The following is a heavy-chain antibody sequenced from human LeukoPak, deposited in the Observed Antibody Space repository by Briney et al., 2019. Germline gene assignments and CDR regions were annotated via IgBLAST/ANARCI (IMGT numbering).Heavy chain of an antibody. CDR2: INSDGIST. Sequence: GGSLRLSCAASGFTFSSYWMHWVRQAPGKGLVWVSRINSDGISTSYADSVKGRFTISRDNAKNTLYLQMNSRRAEDTAVYYCARDRIEYTYGTGFDYWGQGTLVTVSS. CDR1: GFTFSSYW. D-gene: IGHD3-10*01. J-gene: IGHJ4*02. V-gene: IGHV3-74*01. CDR3: ARDRIEYTYGTGFDY.